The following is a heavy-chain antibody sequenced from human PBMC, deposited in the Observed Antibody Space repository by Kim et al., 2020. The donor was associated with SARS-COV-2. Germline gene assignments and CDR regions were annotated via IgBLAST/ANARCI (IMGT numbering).Heavy chain of an antibody. CDR3: ASLTPVWTRPGGVSSYYYYGMDV. V-gene: IGHV3-7*01. Sequence: GGSLRLSCAASGFTFSSYWMSWVRQAPGKGLEWVANIKQDGSEKYYVDSVKGRFTISRDNAKNSLYLQMNSLRAEDTAVYYCASLTPVWTRPGGVSSYYYYGMDVWGQGTTVTVSS. CDR1: GFTFSSYW. D-gene: IGHD3-16*01. CDR2: IKQDGSEK. J-gene: IGHJ6*02.